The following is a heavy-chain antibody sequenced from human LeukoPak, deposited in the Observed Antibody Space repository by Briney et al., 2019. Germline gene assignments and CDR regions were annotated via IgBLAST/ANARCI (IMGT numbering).Heavy chain of an antibody. CDR2: IYRGGST. Sequence: GGSLRLSCAASGFTVSSNYMSWLHQAAGKGLAWVAVIYRGGSTYYADSVKGRFTISRDNSKNTLYLQMTSLSAEDTAVYYCARHLFDGHYDLYYYYGMDVWGQGTTVTVSS. CDR1: GFTVSSNY. V-gene: IGHV3-53*01. D-gene: IGHD4-17*01. CDR3: ARHLFDGHYDLYYYYGMDV. J-gene: IGHJ6*02.